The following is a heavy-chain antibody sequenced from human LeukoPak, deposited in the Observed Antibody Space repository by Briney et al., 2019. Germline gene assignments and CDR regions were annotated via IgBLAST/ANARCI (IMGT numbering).Heavy chain of an antibody. J-gene: IGHJ4*02. D-gene: IGHD5-24*01. Sequence: SETLSLTCTVSGGSISSGSYYWSWIRQPAGKGLEWIGRIYTSGSTNYNPSLKSRVTISVDTSMNQFSLKLSSVTAADTAVYYCARAIRDGYNYAFFDYWGQGTLVTVSS. V-gene: IGHV4-61*02. CDR2: IYTSGST. CDR3: ARAIRDGYNYAFFDY. CDR1: GGSISSGSYY.